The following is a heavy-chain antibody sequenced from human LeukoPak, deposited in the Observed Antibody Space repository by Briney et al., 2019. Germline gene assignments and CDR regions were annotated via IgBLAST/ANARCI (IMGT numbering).Heavy chain of an antibody. V-gene: IGHV4-39*07. Sequence: PLETLSLTCTVSGGSISGSTFYWGWIRQPPGKGLAWIGSISYSGITYYNPSLKSRVTISEDTSKNQFSLKLSSVTAADTAVYYCAIGVGSNYAHRFDYWGQGALVTVSS. CDR2: ISYSGIT. CDR1: GGSISGSTFY. D-gene: IGHD5-18*01. CDR3: AIGVGSNYAHRFDY. J-gene: IGHJ4*02.